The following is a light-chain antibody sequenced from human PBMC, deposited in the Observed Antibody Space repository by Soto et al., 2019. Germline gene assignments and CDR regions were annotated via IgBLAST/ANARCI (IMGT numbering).Light chain of an antibody. CDR1: QSVSSN. J-gene: IGKJ4*01. CDR2: GAS. Sequence: EIVMTPSPATPSGSPGERATLSCRASQSVSSNLAWYQQKPGQAHRLLIYGASSRATGIQDRFRGSGSGTDFTLTISRLEPEDFAVYYCQQFSSYPLTFGGGTKVDIK. CDR3: QQFSSYPLT. V-gene: IGKV3-20*01.